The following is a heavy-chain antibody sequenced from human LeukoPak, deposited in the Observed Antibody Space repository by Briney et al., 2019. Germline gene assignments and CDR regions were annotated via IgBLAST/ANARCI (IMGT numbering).Heavy chain of an antibody. J-gene: IGHJ4*02. CDR2: MNPNSGNT. CDR3: ARGLTYYYDSSGYDY. Sequence: ALVKVSCKASGYTFTSYDINWVRQATGQGLEWMGWMNPNSGNTGYAQKFQGRVTMTRNTSISTAHMELSSLRSEDTAVYYCARGLTYYYDSSGYDYWGQGTLVTVSS. CDR1: GYTFTSYD. D-gene: IGHD3-22*01. V-gene: IGHV1-8*01.